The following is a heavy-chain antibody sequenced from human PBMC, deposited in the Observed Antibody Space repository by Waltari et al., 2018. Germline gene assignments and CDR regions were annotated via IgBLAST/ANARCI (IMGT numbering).Heavy chain of an antibody. D-gene: IGHD3-10*01. Sequence: QVQLQESGPGLVKPSETLSLTCTVSGGSISSYYWSWIRQPAGKGLAWIGRIDTSGSTNYNPAHKSRVTMSVDTSKNQCSLKLSSVTAADTAVYYCARARRVLLWFGELQGGANRGPDFDYWGQGTLVTVSS. CDR3: ARARRVLLWFGELQGGANRGPDFDY. V-gene: IGHV4-4*07. CDR1: GGSISSYY. J-gene: IGHJ4*02. CDR2: IDTSGST.